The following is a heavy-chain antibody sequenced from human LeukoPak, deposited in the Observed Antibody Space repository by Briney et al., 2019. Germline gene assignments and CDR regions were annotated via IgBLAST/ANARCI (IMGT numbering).Heavy chain of an antibody. CDR3: GRGGSSWLYFFEY. CDR1: GFTFSTYA. J-gene: IGHJ4*02. CDR2: ISGGGGNT. Sequence: GGSLRLSCAASGFTFSTYAMSWVRQAPGKGLEWVSSISGGGGNTYLADSVKGRFTISRDNSKNTLYLQMSSLRAEDTALYYCGRGGSSWLYFFEYWGQGTPVTVSS. V-gene: IGHV3-23*01. D-gene: IGHD6-13*01.